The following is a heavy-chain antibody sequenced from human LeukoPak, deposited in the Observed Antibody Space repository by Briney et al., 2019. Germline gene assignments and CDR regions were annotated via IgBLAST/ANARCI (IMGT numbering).Heavy chain of an antibody. V-gene: IGHV3-23*01. Sequence: PGGSLRLSCAASGFTFSSYAMSWVRQAPGKGLEWVSAISGSGGSTYYADSVKGRFTISRDNSKNTLYLQMNSLRAEDTAVYYCAKDTATGYYDILTGLGAFDIWGQGTTVTVSS. CDR3: AKDTATGYYDILTGLGAFDI. CDR1: GFTFSSYA. J-gene: IGHJ3*02. D-gene: IGHD3-9*01. CDR2: ISGSGGST.